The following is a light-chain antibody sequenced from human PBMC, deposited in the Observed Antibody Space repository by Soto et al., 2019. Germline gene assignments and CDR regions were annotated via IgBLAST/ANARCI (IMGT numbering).Light chain of an antibody. CDR2: GAS. J-gene: IGKJ4*01. Sequence: DIQMTQSPSSLSASVGDRVTITCRASQSISNYLNWYQQIPGKAPKLLIYGASSLESGVPSRFSGSGSGTDFTLTIISLQPEDSATYYCQQNYGTATFGGGTKVEIK. CDR1: QSISNY. CDR3: QQNYGTAT. V-gene: IGKV1-39*01.